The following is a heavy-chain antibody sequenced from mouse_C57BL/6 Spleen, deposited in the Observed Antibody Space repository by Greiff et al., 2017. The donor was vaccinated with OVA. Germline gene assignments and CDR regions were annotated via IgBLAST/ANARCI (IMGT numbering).Heavy chain of an antibody. Sequence: VQLQQPGAELVKPGASVKMSCKASGYTFTSYWITWVKQRPGQGLEWIGDIYPGSGRTNYNEKLKSKATLTVDTSSSTAYRQLSSLTSEDSAVYYCARSDYEYVEGFAYWGQGTLVTVSA. D-gene: IGHD2-4*01. V-gene: IGHV1-55*01. CDR2: IYPGSGRT. CDR1: GYTFTSYW. J-gene: IGHJ3*01. CDR3: ARSDYEYVEGFAY.